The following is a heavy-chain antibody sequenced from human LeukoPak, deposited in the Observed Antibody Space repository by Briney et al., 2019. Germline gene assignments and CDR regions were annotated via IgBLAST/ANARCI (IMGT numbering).Heavy chain of an antibody. CDR3: ARSKAALDY. J-gene: IGHJ4*02. CDR1: GGSISTYY. V-gene: IGHV4-59*01. Sequence: SETLSLTCTVSGGSISTYYWSWIRQPPGKGLEWIGYIYDIGSTNYNPSLKSRITMLVDTSKNQFSLRLSSVTAADTAVYYCARSKAALDYXXQGTLVTVSS. CDR2: IYDIGST. D-gene: IGHD6-6*01.